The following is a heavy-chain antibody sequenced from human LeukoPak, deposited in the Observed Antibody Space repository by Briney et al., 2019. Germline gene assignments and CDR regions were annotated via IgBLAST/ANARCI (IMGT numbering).Heavy chain of an antibody. D-gene: IGHD3-9*01. J-gene: IGHJ4*02. Sequence: GGSLRLSCAASGFTFSSYSMNWVRQAPGKGLEWVSSISSSSSYIYYADSVKGRFTISRDNAKNSLYLQMNSLRAEDTAVYYCARSFHYDILTGYYIDYWGQGTLVTVSS. V-gene: IGHV3-21*01. CDR3: ARSFHYDILTGYYIDY. CDR1: GFTFSSYS. CDR2: ISSSSSYI.